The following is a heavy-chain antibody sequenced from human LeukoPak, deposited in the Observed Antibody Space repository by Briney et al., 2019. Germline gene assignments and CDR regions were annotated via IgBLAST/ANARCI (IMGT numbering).Heavy chain of an antibody. CDR1: GYTFTGYY. CDR2: INPNSGGT. J-gene: IGHJ3*02. Sequence: GASVKVSCKASGYTFTGYYMHWVRQAPGQGLEWMGWINPNSGGTNYAQKFQGRVTMTRDTSISTAYMELSRLRSDDTAVYYCARVARSSHPGDIVVVPAAGDAFDIWGQGTMVTVSS. V-gene: IGHV1-2*02. D-gene: IGHD2-2*01. CDR3: ARVARSSHPGDIVVVPAAGDAFDI.